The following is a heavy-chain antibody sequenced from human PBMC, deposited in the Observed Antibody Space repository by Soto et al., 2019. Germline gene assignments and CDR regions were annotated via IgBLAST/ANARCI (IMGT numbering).Heavy chain of an antibody. Sequence: GESLKISCKGSGYSFTIYWIGWVRQMPGKGLEWMGIIYPGDPDTRYSPSFQGQVTISADKSISTAYLQWSSLKASDTAMYYCARQGIAAAGAYYYYYYGMDVWGQGTTVTVSS. CDR3: ARQGIAAAGAYYYYYYGMDV. J-gene: IGHJ6*02. CDR2: IYPGDPDT. CDR1: GYSFTIYW. D-gene: IGHD6-13*01. V-gene: IGHV5-51*01.